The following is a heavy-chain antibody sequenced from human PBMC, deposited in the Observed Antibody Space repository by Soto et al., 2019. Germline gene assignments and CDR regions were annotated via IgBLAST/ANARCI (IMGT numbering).Heavy chain of an antibody. Sequence: VASVKVSCKASGYTFTGYYMHWVRQAPGQGLEWMGWINPNSGGTNYAQKFQGWVTMTRDTSISTAYMELSRLRSDDTAVYYCARDLQEVVAATNYYYYGMDVWGQGTTVTVSS. J-gene: IGHJ6*02. CDR2: INPNSGGT. V-gene: IGHV1-2*04. D-gene: IGHD2-15*01. CDR3: ARDLQEVVAATNYYYYGMDV. CDR1: GYTFTGYY.